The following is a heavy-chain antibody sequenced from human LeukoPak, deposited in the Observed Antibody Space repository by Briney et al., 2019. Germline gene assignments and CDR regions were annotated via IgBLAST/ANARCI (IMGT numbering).Heavy chain of an antibody. V-gene: IGHV4-61*02. Sequence: PSETLSLTCTVSGDSISSGDYYWSWIRQPAGKGLEWIGRISSSGSTNYNPSLKSRVTISVDTSKNQFSLKLSSVTAADTAVYYCARAGTSLYDRFDYWGQGTLVTVSS. CDR2: ISSSGST. CDR1: GDSISSGDYY. J-gene: IGHJ4*02. CDR3: ARAGTSLYDRFDY. D-gene: IGHD3-3*01.